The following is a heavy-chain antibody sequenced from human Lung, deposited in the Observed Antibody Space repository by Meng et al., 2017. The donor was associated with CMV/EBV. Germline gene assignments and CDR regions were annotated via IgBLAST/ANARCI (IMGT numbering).Heavy chain of an antibody. Sequence: ASXXVSXKVSGYTFSDYYMHWVRQAPGQGLEWMGWINPNSGGTNYAQKFQGRVTMTRDTSISTAYMELRRLRSDDTAVYYCAREDYHDSTSYQDFDYWGQGTLVTVSS. V-gene: IGHV1-2*02. CDR1: GYTFSDYY. CDR3: AREDYHDSTSYQDFDY. CDR2: INPNSGGT. J-gene: IGHJ4*02. D-gene: IGHD3-22*01.